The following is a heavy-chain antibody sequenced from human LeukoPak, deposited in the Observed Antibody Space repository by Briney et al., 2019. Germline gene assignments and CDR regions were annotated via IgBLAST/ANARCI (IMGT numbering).Heavy chain of an antibody. V-gene: IGHV1-69*13. D-gene: IGHD4-11*01. Sequence: GASVKVSCKASGGTFSNYAISWVRQAPGQGLEWMGGIISIFGTANYAQKFQDRLTITADESTSTAYMELSSLRSDDTAVYYCARARTTVTTYLLGYWGQGTLVTVSS. J-gene: IGHJ4*02. CDR3: ARARTTVTTYLLGY. CDR1: GGTFSNYA. CDR2: IISIFGTA.